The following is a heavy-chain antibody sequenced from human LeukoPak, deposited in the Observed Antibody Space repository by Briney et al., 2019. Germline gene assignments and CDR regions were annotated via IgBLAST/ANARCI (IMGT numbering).Heavy chain of an antibody. V-gene: IGHV4-34*01. J-gene: IGHJ5*02. CDR2: TYYSGST. CDR1: GGSFSGYY. Sequence: SETLSLTCAVYGGSFSGYYWGWIRQPPGKGLEWIGSTYYSGSTYYNPSLKSRVTISVDTSKNQFSLKLSSVTAADTAVYYCARDLGKYYDILTGYPPYNWFDPWGQGTLVTVSS. CDR3: ARDLGKYYDILTGYPPYNWFDP. D-gene: IGHD3-9*01.